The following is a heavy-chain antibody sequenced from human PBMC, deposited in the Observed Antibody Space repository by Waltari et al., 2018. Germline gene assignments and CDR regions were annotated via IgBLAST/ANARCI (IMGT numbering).Heavy chain of an antibody. Sequence: QVQLQQWGAGLLKPSETLSITCAVYGGSFSGYYWSWIRQPPGKGLEWIGEINHSGSTNYNPSLKSRVTISVDTSKNQFSLKLSSVTAADTAVYYCARDGGGRDAFDIWGQGTMVTVSS. V-gene: IGHV4-34*01. CDR3: ARDGGGRDAFDI. CDR2: INHSGST. J-gene: IGHJ3*02. D-gene: IGHD2-15*01. CDR1: GGSFSGYY.